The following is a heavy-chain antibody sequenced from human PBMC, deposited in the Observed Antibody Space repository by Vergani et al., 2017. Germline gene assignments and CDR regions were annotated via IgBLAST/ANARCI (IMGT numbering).Heavy chain of an antibody. D-gene: IGHD3-22*01. CDR3: AITDSSGYWRAYNWFDP. Sequence: QVQLVQSGAEVKKPGASVKVSCKASGYTFTGYYMHWVRQAPGQGLEWMGWINPNSGGTNYAQKFQGRVTMTRDTSISTAYMELSRLRSDDTAVYYCAITDSSGYWRAYNWFDPWGQGTLVTVSS. CDR2: INPNSGGT. CDR1: GYTFTGYY. V-gene: IGHV1-2*02. J-gene: IGHJ5*02.